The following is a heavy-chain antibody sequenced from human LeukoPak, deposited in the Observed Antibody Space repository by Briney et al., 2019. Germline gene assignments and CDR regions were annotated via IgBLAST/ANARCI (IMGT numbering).Heavy chain of an antibody. CDR3: ARVAMIVAKPYDN. Sequence: GGSLRLSCAASGFTFSSYAIHWVRQAPGKGLEWVAFIRYDGSNKYYADSVKGRFTISRDNSKNTLYLQMNSLRAEDTAVYYCARVAMIVAKPYDNWGQGTLVTVSS. V-gene: IGHV3-30*02. D-gene: IGHD3-22*01. CDR2: IRYDGSNK. J-gene: IGHJ4*02. CDR1: GFTFSSYA.